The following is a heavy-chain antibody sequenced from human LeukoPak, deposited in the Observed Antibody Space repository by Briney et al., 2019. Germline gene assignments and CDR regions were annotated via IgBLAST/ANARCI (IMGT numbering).Heavy chain of an antibody. D-gene: IGHD2-2*01. CDR1: GGSFSGYY. Sequence: SETLSLTCAVYGGSFSGYYWSRIRQPPGKGLEWIGEINHSGSTNYNPSLKSRVTISVDTSKNQFSLKLSSVTAADTAVYYCARKGIVVVPAAIAGWFDPWGQGTLVTVSS. CDR3: ARKGIVVVPAAIAGWFDP. J-gene: IGHJ5*02. V-gene: IGHV4-34*01. CDR2: INHSGST.